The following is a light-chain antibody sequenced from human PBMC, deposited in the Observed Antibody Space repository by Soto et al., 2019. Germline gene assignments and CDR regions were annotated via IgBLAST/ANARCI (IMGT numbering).Light chain of an antibody. V-gene: IGKV3-20*01. J-gene: IGKJ5*01. CDR2: GAS. Sequence: EIVLTQSPGILSLSPGERATLSCRASQSFRGLLAWYQQKPGQAPRLLIYGASSRATGIPDRFSGSGSGTDFTLTISRLEPEDFAVYYCQQYGSSLWTFGQGTRLEIK. CDR3: QQYGSSLWT. CDR1: QSFRGL.